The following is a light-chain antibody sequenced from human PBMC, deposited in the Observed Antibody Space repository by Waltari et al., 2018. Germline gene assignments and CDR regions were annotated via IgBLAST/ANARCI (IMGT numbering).Light chain of an antibody. J-gene: IGLJ2*01. V-gene: IGLV1-47*01. Sequence: QSVLTQPPSASGTPGQRVTIPCSGNSPNIGSNYVYWYQQLPGTAPKLLIYRNNQRPSGVPDRFSGSKSGTSASLAISGLRSEDEADYYCAAWDDSLSGVVFGGGTKLTVL. CDR2: RNN. CDR3: AAWDDSLSGVV. CDR1: SPNIGSNY.